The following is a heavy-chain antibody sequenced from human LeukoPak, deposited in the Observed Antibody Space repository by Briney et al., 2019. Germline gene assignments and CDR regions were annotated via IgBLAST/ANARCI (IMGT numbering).Heavy chain of an antibody. Sequence: PGGSLRLSCAASGFTFSSYAMSWVRQAPGKGLEWVSTMSGSGGSTYYADSVKGRFTISRDNSKNTLYLQVNSLRAEDTAIYYCAKWGEVTGPEYLQHWGQGTLVTVSS. D-gene: IGHD1-14*01. CDR3: AKWGEVTGPEYLQH. V-gene: IGHV3-23*01. J-gene: IGHJ1*01. CDR1: GFTFSSYA. CDR2: MSGSGGST.